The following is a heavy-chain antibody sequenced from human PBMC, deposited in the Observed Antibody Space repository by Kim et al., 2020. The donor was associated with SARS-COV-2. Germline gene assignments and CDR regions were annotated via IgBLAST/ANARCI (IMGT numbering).Heavy chain of an antibody. J-gene: IGHJ5*02. D-gene: IGHD1-26*01. CDR2: INSDASST. CDR1: GFTFSSYW. Sequence: GGSLRLSCTASGFTFSSYWMHWVRQAPGEGLVWVSRINSDASSTFYADSVKGRFTISRDNAKDTRYLQMNSLRAGDTAVYYCARGDSGPWGPGTLVTVSS. V-gene: IGHV3-74*01. CDR3: ARGDSGP.